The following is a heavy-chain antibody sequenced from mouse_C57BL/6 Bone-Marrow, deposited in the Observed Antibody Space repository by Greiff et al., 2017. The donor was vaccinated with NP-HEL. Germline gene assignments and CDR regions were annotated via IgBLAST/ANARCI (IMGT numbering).Heavy chain of an antibody. CDR2: ISSGGSHT. V-gene: IGHV5-6*01. Sequence: EVKLVESGGDLVKPGGSLKLSCAASGFTFSSYGMSWVRQTPDKRLEWVATISSGGSHTYYPDSVKGRFTISRDNAKNTLYLQMSSLKSEDTAMYYCARHYYYGSSPAWFAYWGQGTLVTVSA. CDR1: GFTFSSYG. J-gene: IGHJ3*01. D-gene: IGHD1-1*01. CDR3: ARHYYYGSSPAWFAY.